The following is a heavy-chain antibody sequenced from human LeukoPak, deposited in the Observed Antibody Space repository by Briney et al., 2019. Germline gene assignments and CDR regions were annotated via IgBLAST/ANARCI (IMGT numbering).Heavy chain of an antibody. V-gene: IGHV4-59*08. J-gene: IGHJ4*02. CDR3: ATGIAVAGTAGSGYYFDY. CDR1: GGSISSYY. CDR2: IYYSGST. D-gene: IGHD6-19*01. Sequence: SETLSLTCTVSGGSISSYYWSWIRQPPGKGLEWIGYIYYSGSTNYNPSLKSRVTISVDTSKNQFSLKLSSVTAADTAVYYCATGIAVAGTAGSGYYFDYWGQGTLVTVSS.